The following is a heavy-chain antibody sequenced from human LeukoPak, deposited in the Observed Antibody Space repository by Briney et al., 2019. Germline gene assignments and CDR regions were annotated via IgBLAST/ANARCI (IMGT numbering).Heavy chain of an antibody. CDR3: ARYYYDSSGYPEGFDY. CDR2: MNPNSGNT. Sequence: ASVKVSCKASGYTFTSYDINWVRQATGQGLEWMGWMNPNSGNTGYAQKFQGRVTMTRNTSISTAYMELSSLRSEDTAVYYCARYYYDSSGYPEGFDYWGQGTLVIVSS. V-gene: IGHV1-8*01. J-gene: IGHJ4*02. CDR1: GYTFTSYD. D-gene: IGHD3-22*01.